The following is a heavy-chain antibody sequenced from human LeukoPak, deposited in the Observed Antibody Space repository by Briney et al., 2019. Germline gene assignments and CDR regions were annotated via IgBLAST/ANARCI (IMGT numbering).Heavy chain of an antibody. CDR1: GFTFSSYS. CDR2: ISSSSSYI. J-gene: IGHJ4*02. V-gene: IGHV3-21*01. CDR3: VGIDPKTYHSGNYYTFDY. Sequence: GGSLRLSCAASGFTFSSYSMNWVRQAPGKGLEWVSSISSSSSYIYYADSVKGRFTISRDNAKSSLYLQMNSLRAEDTAVYYCVGIDPKTYHSGNYYTFDYWGQGTLVTVSS. D-gene: IGHD3-10*01.